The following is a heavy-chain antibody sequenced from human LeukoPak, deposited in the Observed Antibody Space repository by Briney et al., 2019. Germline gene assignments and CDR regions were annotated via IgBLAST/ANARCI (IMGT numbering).Heavy chain of an antibody. Sequence: GESLKISCKGSGYSFTSYWIAWVRQMPGKGLEWMGIIYPGDSAARYSPSFQGQVTISADKSISTAYLQWSSLKASDTAMYYCARRRAVAGAYYFDYWGQGTLVTVSS. CDR3: ARRRAVAGAYYFDY. V-gene: IGHV5-51*01. D-gene: IGHD6-19*01. CDR1: GYSFTSYW. J-gene: IGHJ4*02. CDR2: IYPGDSAA.